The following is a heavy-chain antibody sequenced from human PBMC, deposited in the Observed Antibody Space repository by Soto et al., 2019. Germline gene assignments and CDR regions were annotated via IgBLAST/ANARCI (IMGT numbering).Heavy chain of an antibody. V-gene: IGHV3-23*01. J-gene: IGHJ6*02. D-gene: IGHD3-9*01. CDR3: ARDDQIHYDILTGYYRPGGMDV. CDR1: GFTFSSYA. Sequence: PGGSLRLSCAASGFTFSSYAMSWVRQAPGKGLEWVSAISGSGGSTYYADSVKGRFTISRDNSKNTLYLQMNSLRAEDTAVYYCARDDQIHYDILTGYYRPGGMDVWGQGTTVTVSS. CDR2: ISGSGGST.